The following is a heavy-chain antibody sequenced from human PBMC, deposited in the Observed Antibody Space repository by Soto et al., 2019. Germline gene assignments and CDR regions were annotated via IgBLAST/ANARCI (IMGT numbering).Heavy chain of an antibody. J-gene: IGHJ6*02. CDR1: GFTFSSYG. CDR2: ISYDGSNK. D-gene: IGHD3-22*01. CDR3: AKGGYYYDSRGDPWMDV. V-gene: IGHV3-30*18. Sequence: GGSLRLSCAASGFTFSSYGMHLVRQSPGKGLEWVAFISYDGSNKYYADSVKGRFTISRDNSKNTLYLQMNSLRAEDTAVYYCAKGGYYYDSRGDPWMDVWGQGTRVTVSS.